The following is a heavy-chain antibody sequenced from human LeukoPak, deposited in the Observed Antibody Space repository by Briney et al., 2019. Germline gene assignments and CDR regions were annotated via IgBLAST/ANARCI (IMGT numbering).Heavy chain of an antibody. CDR1: GGSISSSNW. D-gene: IGHD4-17*01. V-gene: IGHV4-4*02. Sequence: SETLSLTCAVSGGSISSSNWWSWVRQPPGKGLEWIGEIYHSGSTNYNPSLKSRVTISVDTSKNQFSLKLSSVTAADTAVYYCARNYGDYTWPYYYYMDVWGKGTTVTISS. CDR3: ARNYGDYTWPYYYYMDV. CDR2: IYHSGST. J-gene: IGHJ6*03.